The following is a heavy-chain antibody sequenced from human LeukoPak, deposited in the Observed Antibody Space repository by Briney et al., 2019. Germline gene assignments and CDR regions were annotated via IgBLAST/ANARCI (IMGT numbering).Heavy chain of an antibody. D-gene: IGHD3-10*01. J-gene: IGHJ6*03. CDR3: ARVYGSGSYYNGYYYYYMDV. Sequence: SETLSLTCTVSGGSISSYYWGWIRQPPGKGLEWIGSIYYSGSTYYNPSLKSRVTISVDTSKNQFSPKLSSVTAADTAVYYCARVYGSGSYYNGYYYYYMDVWGKGTTVTISS. V-gene: IGHV4-39*01. CDR1: GGSISSYY. CDR2: IYYSGST.